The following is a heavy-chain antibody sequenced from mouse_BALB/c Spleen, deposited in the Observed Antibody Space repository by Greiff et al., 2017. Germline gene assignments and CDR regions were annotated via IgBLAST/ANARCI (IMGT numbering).Heavy chain of an antibody. Sequence: VQLQQSGPELVKPGASVKMSCKASGYTFTSYYIHWVKQRPGQGLEWIGWIYPGDGSTKYNEKFKGKATLTADKSSSTAYMQLSSLTSEDSAVYFCATGTRGAWFAYWGQGTLVTVSA. J-gene: IGHJ3*01. D-gene: IGHD4-1*01. CDR2: IYPGDGST. V-gene: IGHV1S56*01. CDR1: GYTFTSYY. CDR3: ATGTRGAWFAY.